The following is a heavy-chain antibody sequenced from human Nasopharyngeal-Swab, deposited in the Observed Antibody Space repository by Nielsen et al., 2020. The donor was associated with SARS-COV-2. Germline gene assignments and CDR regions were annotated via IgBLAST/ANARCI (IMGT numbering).Heavy chain of an antibody. Sequence: WIRQPPGKGLEWVANIKQDGSEKYYVDSVKGRFTISRDNAKNSLYLQMNSLRAEDTAVYYCAKGGAYYDILTGFFDYWGQGTLVTVSS. D-gene: IGHD3-9*01. CDR2: IKQDGSEK. J-gene: IGHJ4*02. CDR3: AKGGAYYDILTGFFDY. V-gene: IGHV3-7*01.